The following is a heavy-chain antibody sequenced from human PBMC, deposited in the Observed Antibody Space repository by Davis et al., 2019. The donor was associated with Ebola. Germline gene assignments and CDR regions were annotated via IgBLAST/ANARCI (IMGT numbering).Heavy chain of an antibody. Sequence: GESLKISCAASGFTFSNYAMSWVRQAPGKGLEWVSTVSGSSTYTYYADSVKGRFAISRDNSKNTLSLQLNSLRAEDTATYYCARLDCTSASYHTGNFYYYYGVDVWGQGTTVTVSS. CDR1: GFTFSNYA. CDR2: VSGSSTYT. D-gene: IGHD2-2*02. J-gene: IGHJ6*02. V-gene: IGHV3-23*01. CDR3: ARLDCTSASYHTGNFYYYYGVDV.